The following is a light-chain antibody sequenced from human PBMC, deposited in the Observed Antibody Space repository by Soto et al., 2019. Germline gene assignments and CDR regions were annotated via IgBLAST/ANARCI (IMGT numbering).Light chain of an antibody. V-gene: IGLV2-14*01. J-gene: IGLJ1*01. Sequence: QSALTQPASVSGSPGQSITISCTGTSSDVGGYNYVSWYLQHPGKAPKLMIYDVSNRPSGVSNRFSGSKSGNTASLTISGLQAEDEADYYCSSYTSSSTLLYVFGTGTQLTVL. CDR1: SSDVGGYNY. CDR2: DVS. CDR3: SSYTSSSTLLYV.